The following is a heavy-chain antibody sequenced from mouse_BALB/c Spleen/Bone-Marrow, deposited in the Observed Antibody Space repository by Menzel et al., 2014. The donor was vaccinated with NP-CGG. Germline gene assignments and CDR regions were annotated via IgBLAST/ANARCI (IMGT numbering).Heavy chain of an antibody. CDR3: TRGGNWDDFDY. CDR1: GFTFSSFG. V-gene: IGHV5-17*02. D-gene: IGHD4-1*01. Sequence: DVQLVESGGGLVQPGGSRKLSCAASGFTFSSFGMHWVRQAPEKGLEWVAYISSVSSTIYYADTVKGRFTISRDNPKNTLFLQMTSLRSEDTAMYYCTRGGNWDDFDYRGQGTTLTVSS. J-gene: IGHJ2*01. CDR2: ISSVSSTI.